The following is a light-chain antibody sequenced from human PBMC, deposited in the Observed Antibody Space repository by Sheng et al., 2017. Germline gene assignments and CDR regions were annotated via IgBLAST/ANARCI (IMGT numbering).Light chain of an antibody. CDR1: QGISTY. CDR3: LQTFALPHS. J-gene: IGKJ2*01. V-gene: IGKV1-39*01. CDR2: GSS. Sequence: DIQLTQSPASLSASFGDRISITCRASQGISTYLNWYQQKPGKAPSLLIFGSSSLQTGVPRRFSGTGSGTDFTLTITALQPEDVASYYCLQTFALPHSFGRGRDWTS.